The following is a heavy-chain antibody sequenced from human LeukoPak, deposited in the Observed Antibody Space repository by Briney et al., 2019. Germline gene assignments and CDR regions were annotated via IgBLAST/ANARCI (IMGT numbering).Heavy chain of an antibody. D-gene: IGHD6-19*01. CDR3: ARDNSTPSASHIAVAAFDI. V-gene: IGHV1-46*01. CDR1: GYTFTSCY. CDR2: INPSGGST. Sequence: ASVKVSCKASGYTFTSCYMHWVRQAPGQGLEWMGIINPSGGSTSYAQKFQGRVTMTRDTSTSTVYMELSSLRSEDTAVYYCARDNSTPSASHIAVAAFDIWGQGTMVTVSS. J-gene: IGHJ3*02.